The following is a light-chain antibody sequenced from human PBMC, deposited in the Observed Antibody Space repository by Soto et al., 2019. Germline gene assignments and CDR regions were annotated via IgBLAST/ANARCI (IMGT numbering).Light chain of an antibody. CDR1: SXDVGGYNY. V-gene: IGLV2-14*01. CDR2: EVS. CDR3: SSYTSSSTLV. Sequence: ALTQPASVSGSPGQSITISCTGTSXDVGGYNYVSWYQQHPGKAPKLMIYEVSNRPSGVSNRFSGSKSGNTASLTISGLQAEDEADYYCSSYTSSSTLVFGTGTKVTVL. J-gene: IGLJ1*01.